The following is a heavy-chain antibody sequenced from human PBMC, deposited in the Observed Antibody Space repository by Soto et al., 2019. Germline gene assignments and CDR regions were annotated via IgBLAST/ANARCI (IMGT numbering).Heavy chain of an antibody. J-gene: IGHJ6*02. V-gene: IGHV4-30-2*01. D-gene: IGHD3-3*01. CDR3: ARGYYDFRSSYHYGVDV. CDR2: IYQSGST. Sequence: QLQLQESGSGLVKPSQTLSLTCAVSGVSISSDGYSWSWIRQPPGKGLEWIGFIYQSGSTYYNPSLKSRGTMSVDRSKNPFPLKLTSVTAADTAVYYCARGYYDFRSSYHYGVDVWGQGSTVT. CDR1: GVSISSDGYS.